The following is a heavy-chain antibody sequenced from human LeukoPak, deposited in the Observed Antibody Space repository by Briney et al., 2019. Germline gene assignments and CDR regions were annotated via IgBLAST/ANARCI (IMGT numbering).Heavy chain of an antibody. CDR3: ARDLFACSGGSCYFDY. CDR2: IIPILGIA. J-gene: IGHJ4*02. V-gene: IGHV1-69*04. CDR1: GGTFSSYA. D-gene: IGHD2-15*01. Sequence: SVKVSCKASGGTFSSYAISWVRQAPGQGLEWMGRIIPILGIANYAQKFQGRVTITADKSTGTAYMELSSLRSEDTAVYYCARDLFACSGGSCYFDYWGQGTLVTVSS.